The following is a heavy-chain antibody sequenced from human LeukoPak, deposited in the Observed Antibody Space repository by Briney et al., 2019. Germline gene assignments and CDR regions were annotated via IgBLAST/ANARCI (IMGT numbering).Heavy chain of an antibody. J-gene: IGHJ4*02. Sequence: ASVTVSFKASGGTFISYAISWVRQAPGQGLEWMGRIIPIFGIANYAQKFQGRVTITADKSTSTAYMELSSLRSEDTAVYYCARGSCSGGSCYPALAYYFDYWGQGTLVTVSS. V-gene: IGHV1-69*04. CDR1: GGTFISYA. CDR2: IIPIFGIA. CDR3: ARGSCSGGSCYPALAYYFDY. D-gene: IGHD2-15*01.